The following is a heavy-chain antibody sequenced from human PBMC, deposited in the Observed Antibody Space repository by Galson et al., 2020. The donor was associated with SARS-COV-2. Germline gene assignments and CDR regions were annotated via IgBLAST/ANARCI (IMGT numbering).Heavy chain of an antibody. CDR1: GYTFTSYY. J-gene: IGHJ6*02. D-gene: IGHD4-4*01. Sequence: ASVKLSCKASGYTFTSYYMHWVRQAPGQGLEWMGIINPSGGSTSYAQKFQGRVTMTRDTSTSTVYMELSSLRSEDTAVYYCARDPTGATVTTFDYYYGMDVWGQGTTVTISS. V-gene: IGHV1-46*01. CDR3: ARDPTGATVTTFDYYYGMDV. CDR2: INPSGGST.